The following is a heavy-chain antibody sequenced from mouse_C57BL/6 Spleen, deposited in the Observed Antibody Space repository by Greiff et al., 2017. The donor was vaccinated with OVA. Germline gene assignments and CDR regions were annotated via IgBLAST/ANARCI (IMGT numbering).Heavy chain of an antibody. CDR1: GYTFTNYW. CDR3: ARGGEKTTSYAMDY. CDR2: IYPGGGYT. V-gene: IGHV1-63*01. Sequence: VQLQESGAELVRPGTSVKMSCKASGYTFTNYWIGWAKQRPGHGLEWIGDIYPGGGYTNYNEKFKGKATLTADKSSSTAYMQFSSLTSEDSAIYYCARGGEKTTSYAMDYWGQGTSVTVSS. J-gene: IGHJ4*01. D-gene: IGHD2-13*01.